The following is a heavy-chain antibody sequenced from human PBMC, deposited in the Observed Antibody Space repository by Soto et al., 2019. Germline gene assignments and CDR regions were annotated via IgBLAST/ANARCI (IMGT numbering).Heavy chain of an antibody. CDR3: ARDRYDSSGYNYRLNY. V-gene: IGHV3-30-3*01. J-gene: IGHJ4*02. D-gene: IGHD3-22*01. Sequence: QVQLVESGGGVVQPGRSLRLSCAASGFSFRIYAMHWVRQAPGKGLEWVAVFSFDGVSKYYADSVKGRFTISRDNSKNTLFLQMNSLRAEDTAVYYCARDRYDSSGYNYRLNYWGQGTLVTVSS. CDR2: FSFDGVSK. CDR1: GFSFRIYA.